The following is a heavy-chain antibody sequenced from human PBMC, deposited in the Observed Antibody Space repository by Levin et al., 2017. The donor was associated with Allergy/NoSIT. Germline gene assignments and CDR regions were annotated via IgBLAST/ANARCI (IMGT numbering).Heavy chain of an antibody. CDR3: AKSRELLGWFDP. V-gene: IGHV3-9*01. Sequence: TGGSLRLSCAASGFTFDDYAMHWVRQAPGKGLEWVSGISWNSGSIGYADSVKGRFTISRDNAKNSLYLQMNSLRAEDTALYYCAKSRELLGWFDPWGQGTLVTVSS. CDR1: GFTFDDYA. CDR2: ISWNSGSI. J-gene: IGHJ5*02. D-gene: IGHD1-26*01.